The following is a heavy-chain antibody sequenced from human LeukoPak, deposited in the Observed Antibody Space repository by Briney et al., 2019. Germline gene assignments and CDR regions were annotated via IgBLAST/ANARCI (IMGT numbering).Heavy chain of an antibody. CDR1: GYTFVNYY. CDR3: ARDSGQFDY. CDR2: INSNNGRT. J-gene: IGHJ4*02. Sequence: GASVKVSCKASGYTFVNYYLHWVRQAPGQGLEWIGIINSNNGRTTYAQKFQDRVTLTRDTSTSTVYMELSSLTSEDTAVYYCARDSGQFDYWGQGTLVTVSS. D-gene: IGHD5-12*01. V-gene: IGHV1-46*01.